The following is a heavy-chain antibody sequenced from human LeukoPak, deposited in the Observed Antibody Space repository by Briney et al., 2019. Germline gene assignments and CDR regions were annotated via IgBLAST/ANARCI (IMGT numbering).Heavy chain of an antibody. D-gene: IGHD1-26*01. J-gene: IGHJ5*02. CDR2: ISGSGGST. Sequence: PGGSLRLSCAASGFTFSSYAMSWVRQAPGKGLEWVSAISGSGGSTYFADSVKGRFTISRDNSKNTLYLQMNSLRAEGTAVYYCAKDYRGSYLGNWFDPWGQGTLVTVSS. CDR3: AKDYRGSYLGNWFDP. V-gene: IGHV3-23*01. CDR1: GFTFSSYA.